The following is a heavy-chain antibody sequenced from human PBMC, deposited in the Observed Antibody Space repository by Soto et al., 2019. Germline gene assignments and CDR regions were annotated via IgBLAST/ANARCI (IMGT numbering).Heavy chain of an antibody. J-gene: IGHJ5*02. D-gene: IGHD7-27*01. CDR1: GGSFSGYY. V-gene: IGHV4-34*01. Sequence: SETLSLTCAVYGGSFSGYYWSWIRQPPGKGLEWIGEINHSGSTSYNPSLKSRATISVDTSKNQFSLKLSSVTAADTAVYYCARVPWQVLGWFDPWGQGTLVTVSS. CDR3: ARVPWQVLGWFDP. CDR2: INHSGST.